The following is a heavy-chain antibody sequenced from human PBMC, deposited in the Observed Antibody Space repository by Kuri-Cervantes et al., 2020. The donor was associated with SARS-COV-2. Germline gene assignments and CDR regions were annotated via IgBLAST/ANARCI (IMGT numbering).Heavy chain of an antibody. V-gene: IGHV3-30*02. CDR2: IRYDGSNK. D-gene: IGHD3-22*01. CDR3: ANGARDMIVVADDAFDI. CDR1: GFIFSDYY. Sequence: GGSLRLSCTASGFIFSDYYMTWIRQAPGKGLEWVAFIRYDGSNKYYADSVKGRFTISRDNSKNTLYLQMNSLRAEDTAVYYCANGARDMIVVADDAFDIWGQGTMVTVSS. J-gene: IGHJ3*02.